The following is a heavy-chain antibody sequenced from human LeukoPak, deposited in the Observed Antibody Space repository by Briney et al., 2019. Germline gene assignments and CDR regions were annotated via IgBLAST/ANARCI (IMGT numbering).Heavy chain of an antibody. CDR3: ARDQRTAITDFGLDV. CDR1: GGSLSRYY. D-gene: IGHD1-20*01. J-gene: IGHJ6*02. V-gene: IGHV4-59*01. Sequence: SETLSLTCTVSGGSLSRYYWSWIRQPPGKGLEWIGNIFYSGNTNYNPSLKSRVTISVDTSKNQFSLKLNSVTAADTAVYYCARDQRTAITDFGLDVWGQGTTVTVSS. CDR2: IFYSGNT.